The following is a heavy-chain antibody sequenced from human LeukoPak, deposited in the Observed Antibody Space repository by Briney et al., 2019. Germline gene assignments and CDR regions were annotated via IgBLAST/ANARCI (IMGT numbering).Heavy chain of an antibody. Sequence: GESLKISCKGSGYSFTSYWIGWVRQMPGKGLGWMGIIYPGDSDTRYCPSFQGQVTISADKSISTAYLQWSSLKASDTAMYYCARLRFLEWLSPATDAFDIWGQGTMVTVSS. V-gene: IGHV5-51*01. D-gene: IGHD3-3*01. CDR2: IYPGDSDT. CDR3: ARLRFLEWLSPATDAFDI. CDR1: GYSFTSYW. J-gene: IGHJ3*02.